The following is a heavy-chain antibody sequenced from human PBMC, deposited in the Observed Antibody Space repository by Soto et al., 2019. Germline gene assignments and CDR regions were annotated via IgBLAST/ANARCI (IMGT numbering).Heavy chain of an antibody. CDR3: ARDNDRLQLGGNYYYILDV. J-gene: IGHJ6*02. D-gene: IGHD4-4*01. V-gene: IGHV1-69*12. Sequence: QVQLVQSGAEMKEPGSSVKVSCKTSGGTFSSSAISWLRQAPGQGLEWMGGIIPLFRTPGYAQKFQGRVTIAADESASTAYRELSSLRSEDTAVYYWARDNDRLQLGGNYYYILDVWGQGTTITVSS. CDR1: GGTFSSSA. CDR2: IIPLFRTP.